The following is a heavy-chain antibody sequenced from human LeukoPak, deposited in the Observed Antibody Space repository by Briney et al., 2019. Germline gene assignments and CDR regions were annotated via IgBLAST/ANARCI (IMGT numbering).Heavy chain of an antibody. CDR2: INHSGST. CDR1: GGSFSGYY. CDR3: ARGSGYCSGGSCSVNFDY. Sequence: SETLSLTCAVYGGSFSGYYWSWIRQPPGKGLEWIGEINHSGSTNYSPSLKSRVTISVDTSKNQFSLKLSSVTAADTAVYYCARGSGYCSGGSCSVNFDYWGQGTLVTVSS. J-gene: IGHJ4*02. D-gene: IGHD2-15*01. V-gene: IGHV4-34*01.